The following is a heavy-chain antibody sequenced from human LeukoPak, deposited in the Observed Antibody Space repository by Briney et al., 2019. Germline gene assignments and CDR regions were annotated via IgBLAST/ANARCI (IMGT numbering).Heavy chain of an antibody. CDR2: FDPEDGET. J-gene: IGHJ4*02. V-gene: IGHV1-24*01. CDR3: ATAHPSGSRGTFDY. CDR1: GYTLTELS. Sequence: ASVKVSCKVSGYTLTELSMHWVRQAPGKGLEWMGGFDPEDGETIYAQKFQGRVTMTEDTSTDTAYMELSSLRSEDTAVYYCATAHPSGSRGTFDYWGQGTLVTVSS. D-gene: IGHD3-10*01.